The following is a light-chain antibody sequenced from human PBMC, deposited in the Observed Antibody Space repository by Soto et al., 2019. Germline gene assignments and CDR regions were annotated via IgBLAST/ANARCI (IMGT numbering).Light chain of an antibody. CDR2: DAS. CDR3: QQDNSYSWT. CDR1: QSISSC. J-gene: IGKJ1*01. V-gene: IGKV1-5*01. Sequence: EIRMSQSPSTLSAPKEDIVTITCRASQSISSCLAWYQQKPGKAPKLLIYDASSLESGVPSRFSGSGSGTEFTLTISSLQPDDFATYYCQQDNSYSWTFGQGTKV.